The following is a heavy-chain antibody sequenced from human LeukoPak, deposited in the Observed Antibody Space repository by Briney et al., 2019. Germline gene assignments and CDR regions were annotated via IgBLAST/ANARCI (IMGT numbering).Heavy chain of an antibody. CDR3: AKLGAVHFDY. V-gene: IGHV3-30*18. CDR2: ISYDGSNK. Sequence: GRFLRLSCAASGFTFSSYGMHWVRQAPGKGLEWVAVISYDGSNKYYADSVKGRFTISRDNSKNTLYLQMNSLRAEDTAVYYCAKLGAVHFDYWGQGTLVTVSS. D-gene: IGHD1-26*01. CDR1: GFTFSSYG. J-gene: IGHJ4*02.